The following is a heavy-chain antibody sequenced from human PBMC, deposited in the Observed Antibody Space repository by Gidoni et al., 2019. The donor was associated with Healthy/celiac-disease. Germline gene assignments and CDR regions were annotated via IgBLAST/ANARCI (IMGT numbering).Heavy chain of an antibody. CDR2: ISWNSGSI. D-gene: IGHD3-3*01. CDR3: AKERRNFWSGYPVVSDSFDY. Sequence: EVQLVESGGGLVQPGRSLRLSCAASGFTFDDYAMHWVRQAPGKGLEGVSGISWNSGSIGYADYVKGRFTISRDNAKNSLYLQMNSLRAEDTALYYCAKERRNFWSGYPVVSDSFDYWGQGTLVTVSS. J-gene: IGHJ4*02. V-gene: IGHV3-9*01. CDR1: GFTFDDYA.